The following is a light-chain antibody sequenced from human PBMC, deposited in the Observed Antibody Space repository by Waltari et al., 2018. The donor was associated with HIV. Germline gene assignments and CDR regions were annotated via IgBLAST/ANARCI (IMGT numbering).Light chain of an antibody. Sequence: EIVMTQSPATLSVSPGERATLSCRASENINTTLAWYQLKPGQAPRLLISGASTRATGIPARFSGSGSATDFTLNSGTLQSEDFAVYYCQQYNKWPRTFGRGTKVEI. J-gene: IGKJ4*02. V-gene: IGKV3-15*01. CDR2: GAS. CDR3: QQYNKWPRT. CDR1: ENINTT.